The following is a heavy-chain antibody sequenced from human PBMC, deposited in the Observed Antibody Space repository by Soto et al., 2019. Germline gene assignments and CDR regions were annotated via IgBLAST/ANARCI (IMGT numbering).Heavy chain of an antibody. CDR1: GGTFSSYA. CDR2: IIPIFGTA. Sequence: VQLVQSGAEVKKPGSSVKVSCKASGGTFSSYAISWVQQAPGQGLEWMGGIIPIFGTANYAQKFQGRVTITADESTSTAYMELSSLRSEDTAVYYCARAVVVTASYYYYGMDVWGQGTTVTVSS. J-gene: IGHJ6*02. CDR3: ARAVVVTASYYYYGMDV. V-gene: IGHV1-69*01. D-gene: IGHD2-21*02.